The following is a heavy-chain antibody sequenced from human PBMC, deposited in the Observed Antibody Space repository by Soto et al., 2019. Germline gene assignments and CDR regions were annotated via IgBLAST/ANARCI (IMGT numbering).Heavy chain of an antibody. J-gene: IGHJ4*02. CDR1: GFTFRSHA. CDR3: ARRARDGRNSAIDF. Sequence: EVQLAESGGGSVQPGGSLRLSCAASGFTFRSHAMNWVRQAPGKGLEWVSDINGSGSETYYGNSVKGRFTTSRDNSKSMSFLQLNSLRGDDTAVYYCARRARDGRNSAIDFWGQGTLVTVSS. CDR2: INGSGSET. V-gene: IGHV3-23*04. D-gene: IGHD1-1*01.